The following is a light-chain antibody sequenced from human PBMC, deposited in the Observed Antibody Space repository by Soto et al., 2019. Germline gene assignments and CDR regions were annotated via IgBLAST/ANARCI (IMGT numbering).Light chain of an antibody. V-gene: IGKV1-9*01. J-gene: IGKJ3*01. CDR3: QQLNNFPIT. CDR1: QSIGSF. CDR2: GAS. Sequence: IQLTQSPSSLSASPGDRATISCRASQSIGSFLAWYQQKPGKAPKLLIYGASTRQAGVPSRFSGSGSGTDFTLTISSLQSEDFATYYCQQLNNFPITFGHGTKVDIK.